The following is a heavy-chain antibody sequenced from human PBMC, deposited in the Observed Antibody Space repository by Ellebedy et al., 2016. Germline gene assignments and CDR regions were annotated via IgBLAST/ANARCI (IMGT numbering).Heavy chain of an antibody. CDR1: GYTFTSYG. Sequence: ASVKVSXKASGYTFTSYGISWVRQAPGQGLEWMGWISAYNGNTNYAQKLQGRVTMTTDTSTSTAYMELRSLRFDDTAVYYCARDTRGGVGTSEAYYDLWGQGTLVTVS. CDR3: ARDTRGGVGTSEAYYDL. J-gene: IGHJ4*02. CDR2: ISAYNGNT. D-gene: IGHD3-3*01. V-gene: IGHV1-18*01.